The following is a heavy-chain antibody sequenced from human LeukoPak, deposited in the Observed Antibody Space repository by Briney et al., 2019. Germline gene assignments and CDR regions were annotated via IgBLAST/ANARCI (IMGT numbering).Heavy chain of an antibody. CDR1: GGSISSGGYS. J-gene: IGHJ6*02. CDR3: ARDLPRAAAGVAYYYYGMDV. Sequence: SETLSLTCAVSGGSISSGGYSWSWIRQPPGKGLEWIGYIYHSGSTYYNPSLKSRVTISVDTSKNQFSLKLSSVTAADTAVYYCARDLPRAAAGVAYYYYGMDVWGQGTTVTVSS. CDR2: IYHSGST. V-gene: IGHV4-30-2*01. D-gene: IGHD6-13*01.